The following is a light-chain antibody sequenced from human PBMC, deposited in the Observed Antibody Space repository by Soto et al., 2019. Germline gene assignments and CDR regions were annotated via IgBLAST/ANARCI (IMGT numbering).Light chain of an antibody. CDR3: QQYNTYLT. Sequence: DIQMTQSPSSLSASIGDTVTITCRASQTINKWLAWYQQKPGRSPKLLIYDVSTLESGVSSRFSGSGSGTQSTLTITSLQPGDSATYYCQQYNTYLTFGQGTRGDIK. J-gene: IGKJ1*01. V-gene: IGKV1-5*01. CDR2: DVS. CDR1: QTINKW.